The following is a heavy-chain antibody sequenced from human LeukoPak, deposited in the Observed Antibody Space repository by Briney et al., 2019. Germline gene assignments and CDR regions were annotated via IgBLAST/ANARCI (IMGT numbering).Heavy chain of an antibody. Sequence: PGGSLRLSCAASGFTISRHYMSWVRQAPGKGLEWVALIYCGGSTYYADSVEGRFTISRDNSKSMLFLQMNSLRADDTAVYYCARGPDVDGYIHAPFDYWGQGALVTVSS. CDR3: ARGPDVDGYIHAPFDY. J-gene: IGHJ4*02. D-gene: IGHD5-24*01. CDR1: GFTISRHY. V-gene: IGHV3-53*01. CDR2: IYCGGST.